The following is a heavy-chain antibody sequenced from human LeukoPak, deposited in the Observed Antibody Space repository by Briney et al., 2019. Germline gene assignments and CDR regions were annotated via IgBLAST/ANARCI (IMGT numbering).Heavy chain of an antibody. CDR2: IYTSGST. D-gene: IGHD5-12*01. Sequence: SETLSLTCTVSGGSCSRGSYYWSWLRQPAGKGLEWIGRIYTSGSTNYSPSLKSRVTISVDTSKSQLSLKLSSVTAADTAVYYCAWLPSYWGQGTLVTVSS. J-gene: IGHJ4*02. V-gene: IGHV4-61*02. CDR1: GGSCSRGSYY. CDR3: AWLPSY.